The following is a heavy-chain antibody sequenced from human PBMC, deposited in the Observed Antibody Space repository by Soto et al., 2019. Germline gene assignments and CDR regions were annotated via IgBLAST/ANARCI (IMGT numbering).Heavy chain of an antibody. CDR1: GGSIRGGGHY. J-gene: IGHJ4*02. D-gene: IGHD5-18*01. Sequence: QVQLQESGPGLVEPSQTLSLTCTVSGGSIRGGGHYWTWIRHRPGKGLECIGYINYSGSTYYNPSLRSRVTISVDTSQGQIALKLSSVTAADTALYYCATHGSTYGNSFDNWGQGTLVTVSS. CDR2: INYSGST. CDR3: ATHGSTYGNSFDN. V-gene: IGHV4-31*03.